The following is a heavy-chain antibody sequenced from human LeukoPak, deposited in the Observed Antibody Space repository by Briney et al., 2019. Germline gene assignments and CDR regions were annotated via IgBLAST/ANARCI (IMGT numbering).Heavy chain of an antibody. V-gene: IGHV3-48*03. J-gene: IGHJ6*03. D-gene: IGHD6-13*01. Sequence: GGSLRLSCAASGFTFRSYEMTWVRQAPGKGLEWVSYISSSGSTIYYADSVKGRFTISRDNSKNTLYVQMNSLRAEDTAVYYCAKEGYSRGYYSYYYMDVWGKGTTVTVSS. CDR1: GFTFRSYE. CDR2: ISSSGSTI. CDR3: AKEGYSRGYYSYYYMDV.